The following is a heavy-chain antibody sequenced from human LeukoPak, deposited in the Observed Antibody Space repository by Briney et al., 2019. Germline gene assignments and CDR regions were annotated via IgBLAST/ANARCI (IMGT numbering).Heavy chain of an antibody. CDR2: ISSSSSYI. CDR1: GYTFSSYS. D-gene: IGHD6-19*01. J-gene: IGHJ4*02. V-gene: IGHV3-21*01. CDR3: ARESGWHNFDY. Sequence: GGSLRLSCAASGYTFSSYSMNWVRQAPGKGLEWGSSISSSSSYIYYADSVKGRFTISRDNAKNSLYLQMNSLRAEDTAVYYCARESGWHNFDYWGQGTLVTVSS.